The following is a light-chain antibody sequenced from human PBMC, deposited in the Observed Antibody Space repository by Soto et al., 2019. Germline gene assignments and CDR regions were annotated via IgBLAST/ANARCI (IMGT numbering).Light chain of an antibody. Sequence: QSALTQPASVSGSPGQSITISCTGTSRDIGNYNYVSWYQHHPGKAPKLIIYEVPDRPSGVSNRFSASESGNTPSLTISGLEAEDEADYYCCSYTTSTAFYVFGTGTKLTVL. CDR2: EVP. J-gene: IGLJ1*01. V-gene: IGLV2-14*01. CDR3: CSYTTSTAFYV. CDR1: SRDIGNYNY.